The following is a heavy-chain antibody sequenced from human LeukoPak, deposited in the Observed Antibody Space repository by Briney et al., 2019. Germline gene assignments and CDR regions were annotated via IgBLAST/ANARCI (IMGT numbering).Heavy chain of an antibody. V-gene: IGHV3-66*01. CDR3: ARGSPYSGYDLRAFDI. Sequence: GGSLRLSCAASGFTVSSDYLSWVRQAPGKGLEWVSVIFSGASTYYADSVKGRFTISSDNSKNTLYLHMNSLSAEDTAVYYCARGSPYSGYDLRAFDIWGQGTTVTVSS. CDR2: IFSGAST. J-gene: IGHJ3*02. CDR1: GFTVSSDY. D-gene: IGHD5-12*01.